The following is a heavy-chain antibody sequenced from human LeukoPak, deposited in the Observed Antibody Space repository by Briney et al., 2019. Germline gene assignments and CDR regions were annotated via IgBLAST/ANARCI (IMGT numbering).Heavy chain of an antibody. J-gene: IGHJ4*02. CDR1: GGSISSYY. Sequence: SETLSLTCTVSGGSISSYYWSWIRQPPGKGLEWIGEINHSGSTNYSPSLKSRVTISVDTSKNQFSLKLSSVTAADTAVYYCARGRLTYDYVWGSYRYPYFDYWGQGTLVTVSS. D-gene: IGHD3-16*02. V-gene: IGHV4-34*01. CDR2: INHSGST. CDR3: ARGRLTYDYVWGSYRYPYFDY.